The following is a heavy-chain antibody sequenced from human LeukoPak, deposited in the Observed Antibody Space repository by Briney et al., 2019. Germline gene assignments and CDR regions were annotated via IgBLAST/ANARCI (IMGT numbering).Heavy chain of an antibody. D-gene: IGHD5-12*01. Sequence: GESLKISCKGSGYSFPNYWIGWVRQMPGKGLEWLGILYPGDSDTRYSPSIQGQVTISADKSISTAYLQWSSLKASDTAMYYCASRLRERFDSWGQGTLVTVSS. CDR2: LYPGDSDT. CDR1: GYSFPNYW. J-gene: IGHJ4*02. CDR3: ASRLRERFDS. V-gene: IGHV5-51*01.